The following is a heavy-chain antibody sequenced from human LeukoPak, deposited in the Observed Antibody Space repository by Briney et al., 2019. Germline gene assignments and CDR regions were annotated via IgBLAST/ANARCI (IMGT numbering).Heavy chain of an antibody. CDR2: ISGSGSGGST. CDR1: GFTFSSSA. J-gene: IGHJ4*02. V-gene: IGHV3-23*01. Sequence: GGSLRLSCAASGFTFSSSAMSWVRQAPGKGLEWVSSISGSGSGGSTYYADSVKGRFTISRDNAKNSLYLQMNSLRAEDTAVYYCARVGRGSGYYFDYWGQGTLVTVSS. CDR3: ARVGRGSGYYFDY. D-gene: IGHD1-14*01.